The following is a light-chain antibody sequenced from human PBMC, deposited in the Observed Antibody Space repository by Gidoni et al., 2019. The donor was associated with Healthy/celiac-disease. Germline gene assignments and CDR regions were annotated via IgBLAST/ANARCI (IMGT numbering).Light chain of an antibody. CDR3: SSYTSSSTYV. J-gene: IGLJ1*01. CDR1: SSDVGGYNY. Sequence: QSALTQPASVSGSPGQSITISCTGTSSDVGGYNYVSWYQQHPGKAPKLMIYEVSNRPSGVPDRFSGSKSGNTASLTISGLQAEDEADYYCSSYTSSSTYVFGTGPKVTVL. CDR2: EVS. V-gene: IGLV2-14*01.